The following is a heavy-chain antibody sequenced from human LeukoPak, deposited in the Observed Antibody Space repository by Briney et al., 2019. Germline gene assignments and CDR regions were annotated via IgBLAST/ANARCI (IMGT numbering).Heavy chain of an antibody. D-gene: IGHD3-22*01. CDR2: IYTSGNT. CDR3: ARAPFYFDSSNYPYFDY. CDR1: GFTVSRSY. V-gene: IGHV3-53*01. J-gene: IGHJ4*02. Sequence: GGSLRLSCAASGFTVSRSYISWVRQAPEKGLEWVSVIYTSGNTYYADSVKGRFTISRDNSKNTLYLQMNSLRAEDTAVYYCARAPFYFDSSNYPYFDYWGQGTLVTVSS.